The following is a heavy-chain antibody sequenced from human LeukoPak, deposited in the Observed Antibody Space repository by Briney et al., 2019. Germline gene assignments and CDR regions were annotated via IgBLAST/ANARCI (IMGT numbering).Heavy chain of an antibody. CDR1: GGSISSYY. CDR2: IYYSGST. Sequence: SETLSLTCTVSGGSISSYYWSWIRQPPGKGLEWIVYIYYSGSTNCSPSRNSRVSISVDTSKSQFSLKLSSVTAADTAVYYCARVYGYDSSGYYQIGWFDPWGQGTLVTVSS. D-gene: IGHD3-22*01. J-gene: IGHJ5*02. V-gene: IGHV4-59*01. CDR3: ARVYGYDSSGYYQIGWFDP.